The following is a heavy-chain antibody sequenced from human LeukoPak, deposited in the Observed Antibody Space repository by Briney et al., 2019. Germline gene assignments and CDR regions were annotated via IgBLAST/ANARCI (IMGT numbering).Heavy chain of an antibody. CDR3: ARGCWLDDY. V-gene: IGHV5-10-1*01. D-gene: IGHD5-12*01. CDR2: INPSNSYT. Sequence: GESLKISCKGSGYIFTNYWISWVRQMPGKGLEWMGRINPSNSYTNYHPSFQGHVTFSVDKSIATAYLQWTTLKASDTAMYDCARGCWLDDYWGQGTLVTVSS. J-gene: IGHJ4*02. CDR1: GYIFTNYW.